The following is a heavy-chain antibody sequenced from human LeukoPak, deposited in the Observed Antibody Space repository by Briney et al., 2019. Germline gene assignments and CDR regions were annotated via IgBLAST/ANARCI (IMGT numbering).Heavy chain of an antibody. CDR1: GYSFTSYW. CDR2: IYPGDSDT. V-gene: IGHV5-51*01. Sequence: GESLKISCKGSGYSFTSYWIGWVRQMPGKGLEWMGIIYPGDSDTRYSPSFQGQVTISADKSISTAYLQWSSLKASDTAMYYCARRSSSWHGGGAFDIWGQGTMVTVSS. CDR3: ARRSSSWHGGGAFDI. J-gene: IGHJ3*02. D-gene: IGHD6-13*01.